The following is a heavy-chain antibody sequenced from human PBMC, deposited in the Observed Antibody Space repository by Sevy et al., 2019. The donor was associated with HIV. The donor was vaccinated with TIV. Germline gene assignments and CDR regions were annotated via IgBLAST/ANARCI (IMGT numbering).Heavy chain of an antibody. CDR3: AKGAHPQRSNSWYDY. D-gene: IGHD6-13*01. CDR1: GYTFSSYG. CDR2: INTYDGNT. Sequence: ASVKVACKASGYTFSSYGISWVRQAPGQGLEWMGWINTYDGNTKYAQKVQGRVALTTDTSTGTAYMEVGSLRSDDTAVYYCAKGAHPQRSNSWYDYWGPGTLVTVSS. J-gene: IGHJ4*02. V-gene: IGHV1-18*01.